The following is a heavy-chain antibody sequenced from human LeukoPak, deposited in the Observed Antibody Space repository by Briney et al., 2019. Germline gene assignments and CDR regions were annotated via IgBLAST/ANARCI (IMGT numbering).Heavy chain of an antibody. Sequence: PGGSLRLSCAAPGFTFSSYGMHWVRQAPGKGLEWVAVISYDGSNKYYADSVKGRFTISRDNSKNTLYLQMNSLRAEDTAVYYCAKDEEVGYYDSSGYPELGYWGQGTLVTVSS. CDR2: ISYDGSNK. V-gene: IGHV3-30*18. J-gene: IGHJ4*02. CDR3: AKDEEVGYYDSSGYPELGY. D-gene: IGHD3-22*01. CDR1: GFTFSSYG.